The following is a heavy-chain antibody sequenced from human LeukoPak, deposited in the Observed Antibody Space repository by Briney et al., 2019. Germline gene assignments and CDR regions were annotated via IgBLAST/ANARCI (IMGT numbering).Heavy chain of an antibody. CDR3: ARATGSSSASSHSFDI. J-gene: IGHJ3*02. D-gene: IGHD2-2*01. V-gene: IGHV4-4*07. Sequence: SETLSLTCTVSGGSISSYYWSWIRQPAGKGLEWIGRIYTSGSTNYNPSLKSRVTISVDKSKNQFSLKLSSVTAADTAVYYCARATGSSSASSHSFDIWGQGTMVTFSS. CDR1: GGSISSYY. CDR2: IYTSGST.